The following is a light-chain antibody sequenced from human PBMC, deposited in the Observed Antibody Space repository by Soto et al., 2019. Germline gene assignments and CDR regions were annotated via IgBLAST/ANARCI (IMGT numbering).Light chain of an antibody. J-gene: IGKJ5*01. Sequence: EIVMTQSPASLSVSPGERAALSCRASQSVGRNLAWYQQEPGQAPRLLIYDASTRATGIPARFSGGGSGTEFTLSISSLQSEDFAVYYCQQYNNWPPITFGQGTRLENK. V-gene: IGKV3-15*01. CDR1: QSVGRN. CDR2: DAS. CDR3: QQYNNWPPIT.